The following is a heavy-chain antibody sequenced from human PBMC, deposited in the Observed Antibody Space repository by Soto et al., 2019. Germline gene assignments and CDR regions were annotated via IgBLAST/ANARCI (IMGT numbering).Heavy chain of an antibody. D-gene: IGHD3-10*01. CDR2: IGGSGGSI. CDR3: AKVPKTTLSRGDAFDI. CDR1: GFTFSNYG. V-gene: IGHV3-23*01. J-gene: IGHJ3*02. Sequence: EVQLLESGGGLVQPGGSLRLSCAASGFTFSNYGMNWVRQAPGKGLEWVSAIGGSGGSIYYADSVKGRFTISRDNSKNTLYLQMNSLRDEDTAVYYCAKVPKTTLSRGDAFDIWGQGTMVTVSS.